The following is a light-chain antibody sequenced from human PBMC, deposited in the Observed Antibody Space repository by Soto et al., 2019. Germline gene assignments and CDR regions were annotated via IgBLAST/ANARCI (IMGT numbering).Light chain of an antibody. CDR3: QQYNNWPHGT. J-gene: IGKJ1*01. CDR2: GAS. V-gene: IGKV3-15*01. Sequence: EIVMTQSPATLSVSPGETVTLSCRASQSVGSDLAWYQQKPGQAPRLLIYGASTRATGIPARISGSGSGTEFTLTISSLQSEDFAVYYCQQYNNWPHGTFGQGTKVDI. CDR1: QSVGSD.